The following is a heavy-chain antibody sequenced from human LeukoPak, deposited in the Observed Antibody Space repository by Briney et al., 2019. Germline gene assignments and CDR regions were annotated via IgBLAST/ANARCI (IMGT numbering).Heavy chain of an antibody. J-gene: IGHJ4*02. CDR1: GGTFSSYA. D-gene: IGHD3-22*01. V-gene: IGHV1-69*05. CDR3: AREFSRRTYNYDSSGYLGY. CDR2: IIPIFGTA. Sequence: SVKVSCKASGGTFSSYAISWVRQAPGQGLEWMGGIIPIFGTANYAQKFQGRVTITTDESTSTAYMELSSLRSEDTAVYYCAREFSRRTYNYDSSGYLGYWGQGTLVTVSS.